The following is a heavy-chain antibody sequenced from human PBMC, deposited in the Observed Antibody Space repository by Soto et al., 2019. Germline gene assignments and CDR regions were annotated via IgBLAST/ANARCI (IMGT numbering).Heavy chain of an antibody. CDR3: ATSYCGNECQPNRAFYYFGWDV. Sequence: QVQLVQSGAEVRKPGSSVKVSCRASGGTFSDFTVTWVRQAPGQGLEWMGGIIPILEATQYAQTFQDRVTFTADESTSTVFMELSSLRSEDTAVYFCATSYCGNECQPNRAFYYFGWDVWGQGTTVTVSS. CDR2: IIPILEAT. CDR1: GGTFSDFT. J-gene: IGHJ6*02. V-gene: IGHV1-69*01. D-gene: IGHD2-21*01.